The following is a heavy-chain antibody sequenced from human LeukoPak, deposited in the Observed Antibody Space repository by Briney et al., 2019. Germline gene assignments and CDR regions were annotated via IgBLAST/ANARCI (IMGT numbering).Heavy chain of an antibody. CDR2: ISAYNGNT. CDR3: AGVAPNRRYCSGGSCLNYFDY. J-gene: IGHJ4*02. V-gene: IGHV1-18*01. D-gene: IGHD2-15*01. CDR1: GYTFTSYG. Sequence: ASVKVSCKASGYTFTSYGISWVRQAPGQGLEWMGWISAYNGNTNYAQKLQGRVTMTTDTSTSTAYMELRSLRSDDTAVYYCAGVAPNRRYCSGGSCLNYFDYWGQEALVTVSS.